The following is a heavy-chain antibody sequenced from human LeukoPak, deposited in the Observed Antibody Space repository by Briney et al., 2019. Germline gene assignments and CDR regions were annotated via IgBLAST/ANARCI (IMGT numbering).Heavy chain of an antibody. CDR3: ARGRNIAVAGSPADY. Sequence: GESLKISCKGSGYSFTSYWIGWVRQMPGKGLEWMGIIYPGDSDTRYSPSFQGQVTISADKSISTAYLQWSSLKASDTAMYYCARGRNIAVAGSPADYWGQGTLVTVSS. CDR2: IYPGDSDT. CDR1: GYSFTSYW. D-gene: IGHD6-19*01. V-gene: IGHV5-51*01. J-gene: IGHJ4*02.